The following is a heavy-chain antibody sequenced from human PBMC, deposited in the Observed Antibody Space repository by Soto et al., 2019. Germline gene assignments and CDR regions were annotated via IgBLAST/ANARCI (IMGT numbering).Heavy chain of an antibody. Sequence: SETLSLTCAVSGYSISSGYSWGWIRQPPGKGLEWIGSIFHSGSSYYYPSLKSRVTISVDTSQNHFSLKLSSVTAADTAIYYCAREDSGYYYYFDFWGHGTLVTVSS. D-gene: IGHD3-22*01. V-gene: IGHV4-38-2*02. CDR3: AREDSGYYYYFDF. CDR1: GYSISSGYS. J-gene: IGHJ4*01. CDR2: IFHSGSS.